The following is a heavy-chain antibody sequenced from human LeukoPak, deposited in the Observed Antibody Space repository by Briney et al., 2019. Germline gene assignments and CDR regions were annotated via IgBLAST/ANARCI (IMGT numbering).Heavy chain of an antibody. CDR2: IYSGGNT. CDR1: GFTVSSSY. V-gene: IGHV3-53*01. J-gene: IGHJ4*02. Sequence: GGSLRLSCAASGFTVSSSYMSWVRQAPGKGLEWVSVIYSGGNTYYADSVKGRFTISRDDSKNTLYLQMNSLRAEDTAVYYCACVYDSSGYYPFWGQGTLVTVSS. D-gene: IGHD3-22*01. CDR3: ACVYDSSGYYPF.